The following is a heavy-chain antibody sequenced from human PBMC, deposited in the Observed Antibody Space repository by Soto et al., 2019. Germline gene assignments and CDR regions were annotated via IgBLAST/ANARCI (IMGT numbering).Heavy chain of an antibody. D-gene: IGHD2-15*01. CDR3: ARDSGYCSAGSCYAGNFDS. CDR2: IYYSGAT. J-gene: IGHJ4*02. Sequence: QVQLQESGPGLVKPSQTLSLTCTVSGDSINSGAFFWSWIRQHPGQGLEWIGYIYYSGATYYNPSLKCRLSMSLDTSKNQFSLNLNSVTAADTALYYCARDSGYCSAGSCYAGNFDSWGQGTLVTVSS. V-gene: IGHV4-31*03. CDR1: GDSINSGAFF.